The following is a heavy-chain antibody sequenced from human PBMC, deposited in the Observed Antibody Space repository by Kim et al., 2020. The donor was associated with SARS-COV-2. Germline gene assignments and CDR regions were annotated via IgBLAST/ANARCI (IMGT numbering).Heavy chain of an antibody. CDR1: GGSISSGDYY. D-gene: IGHD6-6*01. Sequence: SETLSLTCTVSGGSISSGDYYWSWIRQPPGKGLEWIGYIYYSGSTYYNPSLKSRVTISVDTSKNQFSLKLSSVTAADTAVYYCARYSISSGGFDYWGQEPWSPSPQ. J-gene: IGHJ4*01. CDR2: IYYSGST. V-gene: IGHV4-30-4*01. CDR3: ARYSISSGGFDY.